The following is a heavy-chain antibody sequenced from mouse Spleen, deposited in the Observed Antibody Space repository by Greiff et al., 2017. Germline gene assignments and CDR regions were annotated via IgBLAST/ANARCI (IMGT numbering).Heavy chain of an antibody. CDR3: ARIYYYGSSDAY. D-gene: IGHD1-1*01. J-gene: IGHJ3*01. CDR2: ISDGGSYT. CDR1: GFTFSSYA. Sequence: EVKLMESGGGLVKPGGSLKLSCAASGFTFSSYAMSWVRQTPEKRLEWVATISDGGSYTYYPDNVRGRFTISRDNAKNNLYLQMSHLKSEDTAMYYCARIYYYGSSDAYWGQGTLVTVSA. V-gene: IGHV5-4*03.